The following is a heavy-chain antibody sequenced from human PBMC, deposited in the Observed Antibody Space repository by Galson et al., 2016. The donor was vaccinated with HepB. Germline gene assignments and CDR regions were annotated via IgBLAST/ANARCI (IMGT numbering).Heavy chain of an antibody. CDR3: ARDQSYYYDSSVYPYWYFDL. CDR1: GGSVSSHNW. Sequence: SETLSLTCAVSGGSVSSHNWWSWVRQPPGKGLEWIGEVFHSGSTNYNPSLKSRVTISIDTSKNQLSLKLSSVTAADTAVYYCARDQSYYYDSSVYPYWYFDLWGRGTLVTVSS. D-gene: IGHD3-22*01. J-gene: IGHJ2*01. V-gene: IGHV4-4*02. CDR2: VFHSGST.